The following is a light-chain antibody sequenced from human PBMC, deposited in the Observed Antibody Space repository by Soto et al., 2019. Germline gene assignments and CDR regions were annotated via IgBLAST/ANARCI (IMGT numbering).Light chain of an antibody. CDR3: QQYGSSPAT. CDR2: GAS. J-gene: IGKJ5*01. CDR1: QSVSSNY. V-gene: IGKV3-20*01. Sequence: NGLEQSPGTLSLSPRQRATLSCRASQSVSSNYLAWYQHKPGQAPRLLIYGASSRATGIPDRFSGSGSGTDFTLTISRLEPEDFAVYYCQQYGSSPATFGQGTRLEIK.